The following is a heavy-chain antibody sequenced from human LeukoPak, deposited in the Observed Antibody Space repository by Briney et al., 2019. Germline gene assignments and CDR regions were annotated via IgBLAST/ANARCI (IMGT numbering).Heavy chain of an antibody. CDR2: IIPVFGTT. J-gene: IGHJ2*01. V-gene: IGHV1-69*06. Sequence: SVKVSCKTSGGTFSTDALAWVRQVPGQGPEWMGRIIPVFGTTNYAETFQGRVTITADISTSTAYMQLSSLRSEDTAVYYCAREAGIAITGTIWYFDLWGRGTLVTVSS. D-gene: IGHD1/OR15-1a*01. CDR1: GGTFSTDA. CDR3: AREAGIAITGTIWYFDL.